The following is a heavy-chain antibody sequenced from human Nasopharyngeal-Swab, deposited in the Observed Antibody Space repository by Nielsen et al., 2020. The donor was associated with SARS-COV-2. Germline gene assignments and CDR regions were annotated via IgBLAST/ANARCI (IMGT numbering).Heavy chain of an antibody. Sequence: RQAPGKGLEWIGSIYYRGSTYYNPSLKSRVPIPVDTSKNQFSLKLSSVTAADTAVYYCASGEENNWFDPWGQGTLVTVSS. CDR3: ASGEENNWFDP. D-gene: IGHD3-10*01. J-gene: IGHJ5*02. V-gene: IGHV4-39*07. CDR2: IYYRGST.